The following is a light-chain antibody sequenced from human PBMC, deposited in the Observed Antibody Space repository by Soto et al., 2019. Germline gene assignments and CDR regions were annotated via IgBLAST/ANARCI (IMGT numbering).Light chain of an antibody. J-gene: IGKJ5*01. CDR3: QQAKTFPVT. CDR2: AGS. V-gene: IGKV1-12*01. Sequence: DIQVTQSPSSVSASVGDRVTITCRASQGIGDRLAWYQHKPGKAPQLLIYAGSTLHSGVPSRFSGSGSGTEFTLTINRLQPEDFASYYCQQAKTFPVTFGQGTRLEIK. CDR1: QGIGDR.